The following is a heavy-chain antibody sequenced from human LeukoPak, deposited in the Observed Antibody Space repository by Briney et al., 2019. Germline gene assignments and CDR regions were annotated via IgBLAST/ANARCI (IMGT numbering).Heavy chain of an antibody. V-gene: IGHV3-23*01. D-gene: IGHD3-22*01. CDR3: AKDYYYDSSGYYYGDAFDI. Sequence: GGSLRLSCAASGFTFSAYAMAWVRQAPGKGLGWDSTISGSGGTTYSADSVKGRFTISRDNSKNILYLQVNSLRAGDTAVYYCAKDYYYDSSGYYYGDAFDIWGQGTMVTVSS. CDR2: ISGSGGTT. J-gene: IGHJ3*02. CDR1: GFTFSAYA.